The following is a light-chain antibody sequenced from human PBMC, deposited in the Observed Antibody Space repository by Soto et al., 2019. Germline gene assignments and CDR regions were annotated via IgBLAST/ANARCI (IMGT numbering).Light chain of an antibody. Sequence: EVMLTQSPGTLSLSPGERATLSCRASQSIFSNYLAWYQQKSGQAPRLLIYGASNRATGIPDRFSGSGSGTDFTLTNSRLEPEDFAVYYCQQYGTSPRTFGQGTKAEFK. CDR3: QQYGTSPRT. CDR1: QSIFSNY. V-gene: IGKV3-20*01. CDR2: GAS. J-gene: IGKJ1*01.